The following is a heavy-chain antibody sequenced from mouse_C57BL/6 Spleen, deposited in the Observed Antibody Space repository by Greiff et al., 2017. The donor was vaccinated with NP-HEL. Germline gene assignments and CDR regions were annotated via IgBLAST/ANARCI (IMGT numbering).Heavy chain of an antibody. CDR3: TRGEITAVVSFDY. CDR2: IDPETGGT. CDR1: GYTFTDYE. J-gene: IGHJ2*01. D-gene: IGHD1-1*01. Sequence: QVQLQQSGAELVRPGASVTLSCKASGYTFTDYEMHWVKQTPVHGLEWIGAIDPETGGTAYNQKFKGQAILTADKSSSTAYMELRSLTSEDSAVYYCTRGEITAVVSFDYWGQGTTLTVSS. V-gene: IGHV1-15*01.